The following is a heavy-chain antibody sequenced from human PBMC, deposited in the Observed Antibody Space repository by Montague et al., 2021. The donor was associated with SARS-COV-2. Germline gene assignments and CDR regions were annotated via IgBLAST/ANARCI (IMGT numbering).Heavy chain of an antibody. J-gene: IGHJ4*02. V-gene: IGHV4-30-4*08. CDR2: IYYSGST. CDR1: GYSISSGYY. D-gene: IGHD5-18*01. CDR3: ARGGGYSYGYGGFYFDY. Sequence: TLSLTCSVSGYSISSGYYWGWIRQPPGKGLEWIGYIYYSGSTYYNPSLKSRVTISVDTSKNQFSLKLSSVTAADTAVYYCARGGGYSYGYGGFYFDYWGQGTLVTVSS.